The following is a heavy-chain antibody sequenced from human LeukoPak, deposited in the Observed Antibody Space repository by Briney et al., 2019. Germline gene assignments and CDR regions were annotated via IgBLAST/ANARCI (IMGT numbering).Heavy chain of an antibody. V-gene: IGHV4-34*01. D-gene: IGHD1-14*01. J-gene: IGHJ2*01. CDR2: INHSGST. CDR3: ARDPRYQLLGFWYFDL. Sequence: SETLSLTCAAYGGSFSGYYWSWIRQPPGKGLEWIGEINHSGSTNYNPSLKSRVTISVDTSKNQFSLKLSSVTAADTAVYYCARDPRYQLLGFWYFDLWGRGTLVTVSS. CDR1: GGSFSGYY.